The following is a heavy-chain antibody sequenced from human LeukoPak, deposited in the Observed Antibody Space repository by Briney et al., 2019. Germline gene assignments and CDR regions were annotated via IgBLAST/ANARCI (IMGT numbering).Heavy chain of an antibody. V-gene: IGHV1-69*13. CDR3: ARDLVSLRGYSYGPHMDV. CDR1: GGTFSSYA. J-gene: IGHJ6*03. D-gene: IGHD5-18*01. Sequence: ASVKVSCKASGGTFSSYAISWVRQAPGQGLVWMGGIIPIFGTANYAQKFQGRVTITADESTSTAYMELSSLRSEDTAVYYCARDLVSLRGYSYGPHMDVWGKGTTVTISS. CDR2: IIPIFGTA.